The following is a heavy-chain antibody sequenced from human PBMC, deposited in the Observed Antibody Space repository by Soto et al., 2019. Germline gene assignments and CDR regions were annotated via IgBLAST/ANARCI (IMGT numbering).Heavy chain of an antibody. D-gene: IGHD1-26*01. CDR2: INAGNGNT. Sequence: ASVKVSCKASGYTFTSHAMHWVRQAPGQRLEWMGGINAGNGNTKYSQKFQGRVTITRDTSASTAYMELSSLRSEDTAVYYCARDFTGSYLGLDYWGQGTLVTVSS. CDR1: GYTFTSHA. CDR3: ARDFTGSYLGLDY. V-gene: IGHV1-3*01. J-gene: IGHJ4*02.